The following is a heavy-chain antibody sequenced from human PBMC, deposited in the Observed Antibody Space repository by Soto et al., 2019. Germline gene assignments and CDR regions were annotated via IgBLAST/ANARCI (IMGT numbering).Heavy chain of an antibody. CDR3: ARDLAEDSSSYGMDV. CDR1: GFTFSSYG. CDR2: IWYDGSNK. Sequence: PGGSLRLSCAASGFTFSSYGMHWVRQAPGKGLEWVAVIWYDGSNKYYADSVKGRFTISRDNSKNTLYLQMNSLRAEDTAVYYCARDLAEDSSSYGMDVWGQGTTVTVSS. D-gene: IGHD6-6*01. J-gene: IGHJ6*02. V-gene: IGHV3-33*01.